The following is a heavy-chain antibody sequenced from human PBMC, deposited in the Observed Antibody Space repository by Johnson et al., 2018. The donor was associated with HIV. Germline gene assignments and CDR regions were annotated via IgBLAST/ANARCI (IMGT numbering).Heavy chain of an antibody. CDR2: ISSSGSII. J-gene: IGHJ3*02. CDR1: GFTFSDYY. V-gene: IGHV3-11*04. D-gene: IGHD3-22*01. Sequence: QVQLVESGGGLVKPGGSLRLSCAASGFTFSDYYMSWIRQAPGKGLEWVSYISSSGSIIYYSDSVKGRCAISRDNVKNSWYLQMNSLRAEDTAVYYCARDPVVAHAFDIWGQGTIVTVSS. CDR3: ARDPVVAHAFDI.